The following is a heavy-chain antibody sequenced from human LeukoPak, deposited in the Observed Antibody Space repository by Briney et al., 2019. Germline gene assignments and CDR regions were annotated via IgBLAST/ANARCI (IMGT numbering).Heavy chain of an antibody. Sequence: ASVKVSRKASGYTSTGYYIHWVRQAPGQGLEWMGWINPNSGGTNYAQKFQGRVTMTRDTSISTAYMELSRLTSDDTAVYYCARAQTYCSGGSCYSDYWGQGSLVTVSS. V-gene: IGHV1-2*02. D-gene: IGHD2-15*01. J-gene: IGHJ4*02. CDR3: ARAQTYCSGGSCYSDY. CDR1: GYTSTGYY. CDR2: INPNSGGT.